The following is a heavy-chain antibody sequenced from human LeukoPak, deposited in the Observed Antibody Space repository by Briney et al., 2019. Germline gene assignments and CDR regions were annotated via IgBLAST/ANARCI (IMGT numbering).Heavy chain of an antibody. CDR2: ISSSGSTI. Sequence: GGSLRLSCAASGFTFSSYEMNWVRQAPGKGLGWVSYISSSGSTIYYADSVKGRFTISRDNAKNSLYLQMNSLRAEDTAVYYCAANRGVVAATAPTNTGEHYYYYGMDVWGQGTTVTVSS. D-gene: IGHD2-15*01. J-gene: IGHJ6*02. CDR3: AANRGVVAATAPTNTGEHYYYYGMDV. CDR1: GFTFSSYE. V-gene: IGHV3-48*03.